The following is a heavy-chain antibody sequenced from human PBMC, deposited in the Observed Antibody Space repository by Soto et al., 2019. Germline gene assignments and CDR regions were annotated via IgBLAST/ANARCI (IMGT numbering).Heavy chain of an antibody. J-gene: IGHJ3*01. D-gene: IGHD2-15*01. CDR3: ARSPGGYYID. CDR2: ISWNSGSI. V-gene: IGHV3-9*01. CDR1: GFTFDDYA. Sequence: GGSLRLSCAASGFTFDDYAMHWVRQAPGKGLEWVSGISWNSGSIGYADSVKGRFTISRDNAKNSLYLQMNSLRAEDTAVYYCARSPGGYYIDWGQGTMVTV.